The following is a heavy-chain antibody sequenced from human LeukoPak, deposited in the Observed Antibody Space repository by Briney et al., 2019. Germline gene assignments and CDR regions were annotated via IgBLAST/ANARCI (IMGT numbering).Heavy chain of an antibody. J-gene: IGHJ4*02. Sequence: PSETLSLTCTVSGGSISSSSYYWGWIRQPPGKGLEWIGSIYYSGSTYYNPSLKSRVTISVDTSKNQFSLKLSSVTAADTAVYYCARRIKTTVTTYDTWGQGTLVTVSS. CDR2: IYYSGST. CDR1: GGSISSSSYY. CDR3: ARRIKTTVTTYDT. V-gene: IGHV4-39*07. D-gene: IGHD4-11*01.